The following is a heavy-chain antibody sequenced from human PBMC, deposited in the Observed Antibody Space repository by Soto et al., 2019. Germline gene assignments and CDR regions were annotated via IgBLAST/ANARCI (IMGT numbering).Heavy chain of an antibody. CDR3: ARETQGATVTTIPRWFDP. D-gene: IGHD4-17*01. CDR2: IWYDGSNK. J-gene: IGHJ5*02. V-gene: IGHV3-33*01. Sequence: GGSLRLSCAASGFTFSSYGMHWVRQAPGKGLEWVAVIWYDGSNKYYADSVKGRFTISRDNSKNTLYLQMNSLRAEDTAVYYCARETQGATVTTIPRWFDPWGQGTLVTVSS. CDR1: GFTFSSYG.